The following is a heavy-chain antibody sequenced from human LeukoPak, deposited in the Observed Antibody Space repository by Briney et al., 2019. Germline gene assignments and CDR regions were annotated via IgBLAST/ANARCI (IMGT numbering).Heavy chain of an antibody. CDR2: ISWNSGSI. CDR3: AKDIAADTAQGDDAFDI. D-gene: IGHD5-18*01. J-gene: IGHJ3*02. CDR1: GFTFDDYA. V-gene: IGHV3-9*01. Sequence: PGRSLRLSCAASGFTFDDYAMHWVRQAPGKGLEWVSGISWNSGSIGYADSVKGRFTISRDNAKNSLYLQMNSLRTEDTALYYCAKDIAADTAQGDDAFDIWGQGTMVTVSS.